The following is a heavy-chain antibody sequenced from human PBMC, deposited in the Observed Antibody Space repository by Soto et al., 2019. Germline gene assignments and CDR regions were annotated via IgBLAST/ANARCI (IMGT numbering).Heavy chain of an antibody. V-gene: IGHV3-23*01. CDR2: ISGSGGDT. CDR1: GFTFSTYA. D-gene: IGHD2-2*01. Sequence: GALRLSCAASGFTFSTYAMSWVRQAPGKGLEWVSVISGSGGDTYYADSVKGRFTISRDNSKNTLSLQMNSLRAEDTAVYYCAKARGSSTPAPGSYWGKGTQVTVHS. CDR3: AKARGSSTPAPGSY. J-gene: IGHJ4*02.